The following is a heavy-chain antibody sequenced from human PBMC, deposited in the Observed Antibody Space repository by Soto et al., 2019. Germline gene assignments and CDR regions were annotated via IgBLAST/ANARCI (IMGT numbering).Heavy chain of an antibody. D-gene: IGHD3-10*01. CDR3: ASSMGRGGNDF. Sequence: EVQLVESGGGLVQPGGSLRLSCAASGFTFSDYWMSWVRQAPGKGLECVANIKTDGSEKYYVDLVKGRFTISRDNAKNSLYLAMSILRAEDAAVYFCASSMGRGGNDFWGQGPLVAVSS. CDR2: IKTDGSEK. CDR1: GFTFSDYW. J-gene: IGHJ4*02. V-gene: IGHV3-7*05.